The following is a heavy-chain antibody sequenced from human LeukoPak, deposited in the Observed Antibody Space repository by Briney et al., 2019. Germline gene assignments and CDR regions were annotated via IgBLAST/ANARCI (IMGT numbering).Heavy chain of an antibody. CDR1: GASISNYY. CDR2: MYASGST. J-gene: IGHJ6*03. D-gene: IGHD6-6*01. V-gene: IGHV4-4*07. Sequence: SETLSLTCTVSGASISNYYWSWIRQPAGKGLEWVGRMYASGSTSYNPSLNSRVTMSVDTSKNQFSLKLDSVTAADTAMYYCARDVRRSSSSSNSFYYYMDVWGEGTTVTVSS. CDR3: ARDVRRSSSSSNSFYYYMDV.